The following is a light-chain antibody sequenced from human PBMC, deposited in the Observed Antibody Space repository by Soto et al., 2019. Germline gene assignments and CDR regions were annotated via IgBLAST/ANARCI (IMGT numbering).Light chain of an antibody. CDR1: QSLSGRY. V-gene: IGKV3-20*01. CDR2: GAS. J-gene: IGKJ5*01. CDR3: QHFGDSPIT. Sequence: DTMLTQSPGTLALSPGEGAILSCRASQSLSGRYLAWYQQKPGQAPRLLIYGASSRATGIPDRFSGSGSGTDFTLTISRLEPEDFAVYYCQHFGDSPITFGQGTRLEIK.